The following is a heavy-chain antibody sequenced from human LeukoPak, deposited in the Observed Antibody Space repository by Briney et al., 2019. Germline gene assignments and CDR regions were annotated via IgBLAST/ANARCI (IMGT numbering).Heavy chain of an antibody. CDR1: GGSFSGYY. J-gene: IGHJ5*02. Sequence: SETLSLTCAVYGGSFSGYYWSWIRQPPGKGLEWIGEINHSGSTNYNPSLKSRVTISVDTSKNQFPLKLSSVTAADTAVYYCARGLRNWFDPWGQGTLVTVSS. CDR2: INHSGST. CDR3: ARGLRNWFDP. V-gene: IGHV4-34*01.